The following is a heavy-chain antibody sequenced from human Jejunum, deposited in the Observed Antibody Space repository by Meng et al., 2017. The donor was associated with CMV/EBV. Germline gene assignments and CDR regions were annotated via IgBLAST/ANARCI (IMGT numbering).Heavy chain of an antibody. J-gene: IGHJ4*02. V-gene: IGHV4-34*01. CDR2: ITHSGST. Sequence: GHFQLWGAGFLKPSEPRSLTCGVYGAPFSGYWSWVRQPPGKGLEWIGEITHSGSTNYNVSLKSRVTISIDTSKNQFSLKLSSVTATDTAVYYCAPGFRSWSGSYSSWGQGTLVTVSS. D-gene: IGHD1-26*01. CDR1: GAPFSGY. CDR3: APGFRSWSGSYSS.